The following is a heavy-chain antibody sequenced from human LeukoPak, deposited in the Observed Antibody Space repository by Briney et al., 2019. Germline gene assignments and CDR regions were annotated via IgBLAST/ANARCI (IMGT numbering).Heavy chain of an antibody. CDR2: IIPIFGTA. Sequence: SVKVSCKASGGTFSSYAISWVRQAPGQGLEWMGGIIPIFGTANYAQKFQGRVTITTDESTSTAYMELSSLRSEDTAVYYCARGSKLWLREAPLGYWGQGTLVTVSS. CDR3: ARGSKLWLREAPLGY. D-gene: IGHD5-18*01. V-gene: IGHV1-69*05. CDR1: GGTFSSYA. J-gene: IGHJ4*02.